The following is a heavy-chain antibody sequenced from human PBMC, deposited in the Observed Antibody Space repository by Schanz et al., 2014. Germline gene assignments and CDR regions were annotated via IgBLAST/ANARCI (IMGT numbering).Heavy chain of an antibody. CDR1: RFIFDGYA. CDR2: IKGDSSVK. CDR3: ARGYSNIWSPMAY. J-gene: IGHJ4*02. Sequence: VQLVESGGGVVQPGGSLRLSCAAPRFIFDGYAMHWVRQAPGKGLEWVANIKGDSSVKAYVDSVRGRFTLSRDNVKNSLSLQMNSLRAEDTAVYYCARGYSNIWSPMAYWGQGTLVAVSS. D-gene: IGHD6-13*01. V-gene: IGHV3-7*01.